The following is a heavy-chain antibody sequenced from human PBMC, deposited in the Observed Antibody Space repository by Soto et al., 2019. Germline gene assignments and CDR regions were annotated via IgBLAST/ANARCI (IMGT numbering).Heavy chain of an antibody. CDR2: INAGIGAA. V-gene: IGHV1-3*01. J-gene: IGHJ4*02. CDR1: GYTFTSYG. Sequence: ASVKVSCKASGYTFTSYGMHWVRQAPGQRLEWMGGINAGIGAANYSEKFQGRVTITADESPSTAYMELSSLRSEDTAVYYCARRIYSYGYVYFDYWGQGTLVTVSS. CDR3: ARRIYSYGYVYFDY. D-gene: IGHD5-18*01.